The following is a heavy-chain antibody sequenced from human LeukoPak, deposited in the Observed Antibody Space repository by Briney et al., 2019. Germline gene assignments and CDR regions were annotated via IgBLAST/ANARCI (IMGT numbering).Heavy chain of an antibody. D-gene: IGHD6-19*01. J-gene: IGHJ4*02. Sequence: ASVTLSCKASGYTFTGYYMHWVRQAPGQGLEWMGWINPNSGGTNYAQKFQGRVTMTRDTSISTGYMELSRLRSDDTAVYYCATLVIAVAGGFGDYWGQGTLVTDPS. CDR2: INPNSGGT. CDR3: ATLVIAVAGGFGDY. CDR1: GYTFTGYY. V-gene: IGHV1-2*02.